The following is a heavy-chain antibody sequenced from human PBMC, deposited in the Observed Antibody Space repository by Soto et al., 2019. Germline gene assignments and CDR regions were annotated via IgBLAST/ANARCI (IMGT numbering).Heavy chain of an antibody. CDR1: GYTFTSYG. V-gene: IGHV1-18*01. D-gene: IGHD2-21*02. J-gene: IGHJ4*02. Sequence: ASVKVSCKASGYTFTSYGISWVRQAPGQGLEWMGWISAYNGNTNYAQKLQGRVTMTTDTSTSTAYMELRSLRSDDTAIYYCARCGGDCYRPQMRWGNIDYWGQGTLVTVSS. CDR2: ISAYNGNT. CDR3: ARCGGDCYRPQMRWGNIDY.